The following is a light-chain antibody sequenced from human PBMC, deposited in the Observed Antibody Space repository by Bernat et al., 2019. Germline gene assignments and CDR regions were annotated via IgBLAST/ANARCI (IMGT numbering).Light chain of an antibody. J-gene: IGLJ3*02. CDR1: SSDVGGYNY. CDR2: DVN. Sequence: QSALTQPRSVSGSSGQSVTISCTGTSSDVGGYNYVSWYQQHPGKAPKLMIYDVNKRPSGVPDRFSGSKSDNTASLTISGLQAEDEADYYCCSYAGNTAWVFGAGTKVTVL. V-gene: IGLV2-11*01. CDR3: CSYAGNTAWV.